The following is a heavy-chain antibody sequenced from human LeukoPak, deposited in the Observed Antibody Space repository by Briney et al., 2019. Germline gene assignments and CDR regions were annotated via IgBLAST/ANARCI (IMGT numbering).Heavy chain of an antibody. J-gene: IGHJ5*02. CDR1: GYTLTELS. V-gene: IGHV1-24*01. CDR3: ARDQQWLKGFDP. CDR2: FDPEDGET. D-gene: IGHD6-19*01. Sequence: ASVKVSCKVSGYTLTELSMHWVRQAPGKGLEWMGGFDPEDGETIYAQKFQGRVTMTEDTSTDTAYMELRSLRSDDTAVYYCARDQQWLKGFDPWGQGTLVTVSS.